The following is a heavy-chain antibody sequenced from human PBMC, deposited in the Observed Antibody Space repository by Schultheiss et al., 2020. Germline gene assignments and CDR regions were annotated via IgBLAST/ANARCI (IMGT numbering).Heavy chain of an antibody. D-gene: IGHD2-21*01. CDR2: ISAYNGNT. CDR3: ARSPLPCGGDCYASNDY. V-gene: IGHV1-18*01. J-gene: IGHJ4*02. CDR1: GYTFTSYG. Sequence: ASVKVSCKASGYTFTSYGISWVRQAPGQGLEWMGWISAYNGNTNYAQKLQGRVTMTTDTSTSTAYMELRSLRSDDTAVYYCARSPLPCGGDCYASNDYWGQGTLVTGSS.